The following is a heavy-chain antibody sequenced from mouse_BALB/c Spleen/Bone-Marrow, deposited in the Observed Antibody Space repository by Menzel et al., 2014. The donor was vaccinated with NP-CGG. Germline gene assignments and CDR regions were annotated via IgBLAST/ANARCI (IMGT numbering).Heavy chain of an antibody. Sequence: QVQLQQSRVELVKSGVSVKLSCKASGYTFTNYYMYWVKQRPGQDLEWIGEINPSNGGTNFNEKFKSKATLTVDKSSSTAYMQLSSLTSEDSAVYYCTTLGRFAYWGQGTLVTVSA. J-gene: IGHJ3*01. CDR1: GYTFTNYY. D-gene: IGHD4-1*01. CDR3: TTLGRFAY. CDR2: INPSNGGT. V-gene: IGHV1S81*02.